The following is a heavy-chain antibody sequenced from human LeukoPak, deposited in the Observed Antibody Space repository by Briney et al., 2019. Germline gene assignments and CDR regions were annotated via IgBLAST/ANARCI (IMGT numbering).Heavy chain of an antibody. CDR2: IKSKTDGGTT. CDR3: TTDPDSWLFVDY. J-gene: IGHJ4*02. D-gene: IGHD3-9*01. V-gene: IGHV3-15*01. Sequence: PGGSLRLSCAASGFTFSNAWMSWVRQAPGKGLEWVGRIKSKTDGGTTDYVAPVKGRFTISRDDSKNTLYLQMNSLKTEDTAVYYCTTDPDSWLFVDYWGQGTLVTVSS. CDR1: GFTFSNAW.